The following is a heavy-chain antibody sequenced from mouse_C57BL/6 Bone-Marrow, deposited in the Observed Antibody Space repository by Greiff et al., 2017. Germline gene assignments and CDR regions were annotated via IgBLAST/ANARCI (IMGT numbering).Heavy chain of an antibody. D-gene: IGHD1-2*01. CDR3: ARRDYGLEVWFAD. J-gene: IGHJ3*01. Sequence: VQLQQSGAELVKPGASVKLSCTASGYNITDYYMHWVKQRTEQGLEWIGRIDPTDGDTKYDPNFQGKATFTADTSSNTAYLQLSSLTAEDTAVYYCARRDYGLEVWFADWGQGTLVTVSA. CDR2: IDPTDGDT. CDR1: GYNITDYY. V-gene: IGHV14-2*01.